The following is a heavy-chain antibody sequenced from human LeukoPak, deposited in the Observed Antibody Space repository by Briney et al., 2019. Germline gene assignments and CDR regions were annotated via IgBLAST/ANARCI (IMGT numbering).Heavy chain of an antibody. D-gene: IGHD7-27*01. Sequence: GGSLRLSCAATGFTISNFWMHWVRQAPGKGLVWVSRMNIDGTSISYADSVKGRFTISRDNSKNTLYLQMNSLRADDTALYYCAKDPLGIGPAFDIWGQGTMVTVSS. CDR1: GFTISNFW. J-gene: IGHJ3*02. CDR2: MNIDGTSI. V-gene: IGHV3-74*01. CDR3: AKDPLGIGPAFDI.